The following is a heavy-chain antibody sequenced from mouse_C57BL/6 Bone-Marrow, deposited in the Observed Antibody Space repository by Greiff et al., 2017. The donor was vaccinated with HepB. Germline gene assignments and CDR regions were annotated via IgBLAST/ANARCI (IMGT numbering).Heavy chain of an antibody. CDR2: IYPGSGST. V-gene: IGHV1-55*01. CDR3: AREENYYGSSYVFMDY. J-gene: IGHJ4*01. CDR1: GYTFTSYW. D-gene: IGHD1-1*01. Sequence: QVQLQQSGAELVKPGASVKMSCKASGYTFTSYWITWVKQRPGQGLEWIGDIYPGSGSTNYNEKFKSKATLTVDTSSSTAYMQLSSLTSEDSAVYYCAREENYYGSSYVFMDYWGQGTSVTVSS.